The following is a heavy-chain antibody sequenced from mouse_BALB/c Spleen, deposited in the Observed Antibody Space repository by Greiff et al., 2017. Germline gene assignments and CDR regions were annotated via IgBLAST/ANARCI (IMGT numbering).Heavy chain of an antibody. Sequence: QVQLKESGPGLVQPSQSLSITCTVSGFSLTSYGVHWVRQSPGKGLEWLGVIWSGGSTDYNAAFISRLSISKDNSKSQVFFKMNSLQANDTAIYYCARNYRYDGGVYYAMDYWGQGTSVTVSS. CDR3: ARNYRYDGGVYYAMDY. CDR2: IWSGGST. J-gene: IGHJ4*01. CDR1: GFSLTSYG. V-gene: IGHV2-2*02. D-gene: IGHD2-14*01.